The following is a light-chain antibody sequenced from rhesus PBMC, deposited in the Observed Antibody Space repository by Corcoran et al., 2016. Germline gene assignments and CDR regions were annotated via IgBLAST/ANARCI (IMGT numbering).Light chain of an antibody. CDR2: KAS. V-gene: IGKV1-22*01. CDR1: QGSSSG. CDR3: QQYSSRPLT. J-gene: IGKJ4*01. Sequence: DIQMTQSPSSLSASVGDTVTITCRASQGSSSGVAWYQQKPGKAPKLLIYKASSLQSGVPSRFSGHGSWTDFTLTISSLQSADFATYYCQQYSSRPLTFGGGTKVELK.